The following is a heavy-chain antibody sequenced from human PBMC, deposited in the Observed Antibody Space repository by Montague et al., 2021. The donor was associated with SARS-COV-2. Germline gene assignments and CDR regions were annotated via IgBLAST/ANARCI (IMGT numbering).Heavy chain of an antibody. CDR3: VMRGGALDAFDI. J-gene: IGHJ3*02. V-gene: IGHV4-59*12. CDR2: IYHSGTT. Sequence: SETLSLTCTVSGGSISTYYWSWIRQPPGKGLEWIGYIYHSGTTHYSPSLKSRVAISLDTSKNQFSLTLNSVTAADTAVYYCVMRGGALDAFDIWGQGTMVIVSS. CDR1: GGSISTYY. D-gene: IGHD4-17*01.